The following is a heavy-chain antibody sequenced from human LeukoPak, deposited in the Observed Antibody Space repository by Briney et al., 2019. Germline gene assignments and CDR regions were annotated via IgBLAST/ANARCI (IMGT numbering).Heavy chain of an antibody. CDR3: ARSEGTKYGMDV. D-gene: IGHD3-10*01. CDR2: IWFDGSNK. CDR1: GFTFKMYN. V-gene: IGHV3-33*01. Sequence: GGSLRLSCAASGFTFKMYNMHWVRQAPGKGLEWVAAIWFDGSNKYYVDSVKGRFTISRDNSKNMFFVQMNSLRAEDTAIYYCARSEGTKYGMDVWGQGTTVTVSS. J-gene: IGHJ6*02.